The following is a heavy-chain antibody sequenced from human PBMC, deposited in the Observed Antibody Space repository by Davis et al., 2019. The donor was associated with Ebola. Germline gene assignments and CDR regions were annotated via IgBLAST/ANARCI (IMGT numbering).Heavy chain of an antibody. CDR3: ARESDAVGASTTDDAFDV. V-gene: IGHV1-2*02. J-gene: IGHJ3*01. Sequence: ASVKVSCKASGYTFTDYYIHWVRQAPGQGLEWLGWINPNSGGTTYAQKFQGRVTMTSDTSISTAYLDLSRLTSDDTAAYSCARESDAVGASTTDDAFDVWGQGTMVTVSS. D-gene: IGHD1-26*01. CDR2: INPNSGGT. CDR1: GYTFTDYY.